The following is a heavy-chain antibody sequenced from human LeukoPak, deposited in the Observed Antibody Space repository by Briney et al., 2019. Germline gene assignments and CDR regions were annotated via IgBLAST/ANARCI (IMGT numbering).Heavy chain of an antibody. CDR3: ARGGPILGLA. V-gene: IGHV4-39*07. CDR1: GGSISSSSYY. Sequence: SETLSLTCTVSGGSISSSSYYWGWIRQPPGKGLEWIGSIYYSGSTYYNPSLKSRVTISVDTSKNQFSLKLSSVTAADTAVYYCARGGPILGLAWGQGTLVTVSS. CDR2: IYYSGST. J-gene: IGHJ4*02. D-gene: IGHD3/OR15-3a*01.